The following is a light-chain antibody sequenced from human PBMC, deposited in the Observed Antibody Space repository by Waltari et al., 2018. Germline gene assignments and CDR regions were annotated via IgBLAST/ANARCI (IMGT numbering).Light chain of an antibody. Sequence: QSVLTQPPSASGTPGQRVTISCSGSSSNVGSTYVNWYQQLPGTAPKLLIYSNNQRPSGVPDRFSGSKSGTSASLDISGLQAEDEADYYCAAWDDSLNGRSVFGSGTKVTVL. CDR2: SNN. CDR1: SSNVGSTY. V-gene: IGLV1-44*01. J-gene: IGLJ1*01. CDR3: AAWDDSLNGRSV.